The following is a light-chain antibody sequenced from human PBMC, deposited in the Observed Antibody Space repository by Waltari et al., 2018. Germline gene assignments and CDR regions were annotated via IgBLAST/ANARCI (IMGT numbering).Light chain of an antibody. Sequence: EIILTQSPATLSVFPGEETSPSCRASQSVNTNLAWYQHKPGQAPRLLIYGASIRATGIPARFRGSGSGTEFTLTISSLQSEDLAVYYCQQYINRPRTFGQGTKVEIK. V-gene: IGKV3-15*01. CDR2: GAS. J-gene: IGKJ1*01. CDR3: QQYINRPRT. CDR1: QSVNTN.